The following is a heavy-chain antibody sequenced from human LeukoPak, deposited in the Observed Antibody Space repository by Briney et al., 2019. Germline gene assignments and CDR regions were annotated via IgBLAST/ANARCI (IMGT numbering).Heavy chain of an antibody. D-gene: IGHD7-27*01. CDR3: ARRGNWANYHHYYYMDV. CDR1: GGSFSDYY. CDR2: INHSGST. J-gene: IGHJ6*03. Sequence: PSETLSLTCAVYGGSFSDYYWNWIRQPPGKGLEWIGEINHSGSTNYNPSLKSRVTISVDTSKNQFSLKLTSVSAADTAVYYCARRGNWANYHHYYYMDVWGKGTTVTISS. V-gene: IGHV4-34*01.